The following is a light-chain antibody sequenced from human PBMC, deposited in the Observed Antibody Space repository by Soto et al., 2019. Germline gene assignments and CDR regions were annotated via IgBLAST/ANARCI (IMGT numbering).Light chain of an antibody. V-gene: IGLV1-51*02. J-gene: IGLJ3*02. CDR2: ENN. CDR1: SSNIGNDF. Sequence: QSVLTQPPSVSAAPGQKVTISCSGSSSNIGNDFVSWYQQLPGTAPKLLIYENNKRPSGIPDRFSGSKSATSATLGITGLQTGDEADYYCGAWDTSLSGVVFGGGTKL. CDR3: GAWDTSLSGVV.